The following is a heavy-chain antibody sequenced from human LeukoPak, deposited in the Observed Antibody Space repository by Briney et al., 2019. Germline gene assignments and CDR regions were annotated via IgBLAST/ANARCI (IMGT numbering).Heavy chain of an antibody. CDR2: ISDNGGRT. Sequence: GGSLRPSCAASGFTFSNHAMTWLRQAPGKGLEWVSGISDNGGRTFYADSVKGRFTISRDNSKNTVYLQMNGLRADDTAIYYCVKDPTRTTTGYFDTWGQGTLVTVSS. D-gene: IGHD4-11*01. V-gene: IGHV3-23*01. CDR1: GFTFSNHA. CDR3: VKDPTRTTTGYFDT. J-gene: IGHJ4*02.